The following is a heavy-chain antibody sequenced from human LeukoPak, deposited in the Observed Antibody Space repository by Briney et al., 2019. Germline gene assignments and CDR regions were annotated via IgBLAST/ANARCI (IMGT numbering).Heavy chain of an antibody. V-gene: IGHV3-30*04. CDR1: GFTFSSYA. D-gene: IGHD1-26*01. CDR3: ARKWERTAFDI. Sequence: GGSLRLSCAASGFTFSSYAMHWVRQAPGKGLEWVAVISYDGSNKYYADSVKGRFTISRDNSKNTLYLQMNSLRAEDTAVYYCARKWERTAFDIWGQGTMVTVSS. CDR2: ISYDGSNK. J-gene: IGHJ3*02.